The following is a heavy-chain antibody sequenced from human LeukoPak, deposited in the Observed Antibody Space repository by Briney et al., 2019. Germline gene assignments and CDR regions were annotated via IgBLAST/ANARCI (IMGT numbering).Heavy chain of an antibody. V-gene: IGHV3-30*02. CDR2: IRYDGSNK. J-gene: IGHJ3*02. D-gene: IGHD3-22*01. Sequence: PGGSLRLSCAASGFTFSSYGMHWVRQAPGKGLEWVAFIRYDGSNKYYADSVKGRFTISRDNSKNTLYLQMNSLRAEDTAVYYCAKDRATMIVVAPPPDAFDIWGQGTMVTVSS. CDR3: AKDRATMIVVAPPPDAFDI. CDR1: GFTFSSYG.